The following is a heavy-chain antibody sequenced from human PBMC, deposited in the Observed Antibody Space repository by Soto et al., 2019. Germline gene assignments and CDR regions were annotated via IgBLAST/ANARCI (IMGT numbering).Heavy chain of an antibody. Sequence: ASVKVSCKASGYTFTSYGISWVRQAPGQGLEWMGWISAYNGNTNYAQKLQGRVTMTTDTSTSTAYMELRSLRSDDTAVYYCARGRMVVVAATPKSYYYGMDVWGQGTTVTVSS. D-gene: IGHD2-15*01. J-gene: IGHJ6*02. CDR2: ISAYNGNT. CDR3: ARGRMVVVAATPKSYYYGMDV. V-gene: IGHV1-18*04. CDR1: GYTFTSYG.